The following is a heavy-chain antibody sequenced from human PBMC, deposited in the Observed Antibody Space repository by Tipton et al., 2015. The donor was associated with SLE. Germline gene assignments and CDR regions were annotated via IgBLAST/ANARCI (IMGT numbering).Heavy chain of an antibody. CDR3: AAVPAAIAHLDRPYYHYDMDV. Sequence: TLSLTCNVSGGSISSSGYYWGWVRQPPGKGLEWIGSIYYSGSNYYNPSLKSRVTISVDTSKNQFSLKLSSVTAADTAVYYCAAVPAAIAHLDRPYYHYDMDVWGQGTTVTVSS. V-gene: IGHV4-39*01. CDR2: IYYSGSN. J-gene: IGHJ6*02. CDR1: GGSISSSGYY. D-gene: IGHD2-2*01.